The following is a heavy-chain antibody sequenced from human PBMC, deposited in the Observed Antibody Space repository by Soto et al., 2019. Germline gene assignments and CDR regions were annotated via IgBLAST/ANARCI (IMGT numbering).Heavy chain of an antibody. Sequence: EVQLLESGGGLGQPGESLRLSCAASGFSFSSYAMSWVRQPPGTGLEWVSVIRGSGGSTKYADSVKGRFTISRDNFRNALFLQMISLIAEDTAVYYCAKDAVGGFPNWFESWGQGTLVTVSS. D-gene: IGHD1-26*01. J-gene: IGHJ5*01. CDR3: AKDAVGGFPNWFES. V-gene: IGHV3-23*01. CDR2: IRGSGGST. CDR1: GFSFSSYA.